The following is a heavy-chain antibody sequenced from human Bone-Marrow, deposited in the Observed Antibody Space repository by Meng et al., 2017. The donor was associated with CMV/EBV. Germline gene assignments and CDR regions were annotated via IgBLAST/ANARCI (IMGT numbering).Heavy chain of an antibody. CDR2: IHWNGGST. CDR3: ARPYYYDSSGYYYYYYGMDV. Sequence: GESLKISCAASGFTFDDYDMSWVRQAPGKGLEWVSGIHWNGGSTDYADSVKGRFTISRDNAKNSLYLQMNSLRAEDTALYYCARPYYYDSSGYYYYYYGMDVWGQGTTVTVSS. V-gene: IGHV3-20*04. D-gene: IGHD3-22*01. J-gene: IGHJ6*02. CDR1: GFTFDDYD.